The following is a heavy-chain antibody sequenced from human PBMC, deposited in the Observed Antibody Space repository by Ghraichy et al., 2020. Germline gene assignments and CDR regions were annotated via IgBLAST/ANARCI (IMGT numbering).Heavy chain of an antibody. D-gene: IGHD6-19*01. J-gene: IGHJ4*02. CDR2: IRSKANNYAT. Sequence: GGSLRLSCAASGFTFSGSAMHWVRQASGKGLEWVGRIRSKANNYATAYVASVKGRFTISRDDSKNTAYLQLNSLKTEDTAVYYCTSAGYSSGYPFDYWGQGTLVNVSS. CDR3: TSAGYSSGYPFDY. CDR1: GFTFSGSA. V-gene: IGHV3-73*01.